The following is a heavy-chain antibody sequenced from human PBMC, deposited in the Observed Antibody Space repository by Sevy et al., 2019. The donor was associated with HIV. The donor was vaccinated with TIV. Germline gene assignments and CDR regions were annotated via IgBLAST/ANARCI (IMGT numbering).Heavy chain of an antibody. CDR2: INPNSGGT. D-gene: IGHD5-18*01. V-gene: IGHV1-2*02. Sequence: ASVKVSCKASGYTFTGQYIHWVRQAPGQGLEWMGWINPNSGGTNYRQDFQGRVTLTRDTSITTAYMELRGLKSDDTANYYRARDLRIRGYIYASFDYWGKGSLVNVS. CDR3: ARDLRIRGYIYASFDY. J-gene: IGHJ4*02. CDR1: GYTFTGQY.